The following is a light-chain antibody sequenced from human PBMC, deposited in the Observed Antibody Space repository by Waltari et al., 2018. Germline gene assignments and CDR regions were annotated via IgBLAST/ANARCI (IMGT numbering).Light chain of an antibody. CDR2: GNT. J-gene: IGLJ1*01. CDR3: QSYDSSLSGFV. V-gene: IGLV1-40*01. CDR1: SSNIGAGYD. Sequence: QSVLTQPPSVSGAPGQRVTISCTGSSSNIGAGYDVHWYQQFPGTAPKLLIYGNTNRPSVVPDRISGSKSGTSASLAITGLQADDEADYYCQSYDSSLSGFVFGTGTTVTVL.